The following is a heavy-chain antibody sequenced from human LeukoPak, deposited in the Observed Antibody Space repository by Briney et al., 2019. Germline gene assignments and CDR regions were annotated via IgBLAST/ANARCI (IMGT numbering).Heavy chain of an antibody. V-gene: IGHV1-2*02. Sequence: ASVKVSCKASGYTFTGYYMHWVRQAPGQGLGWMGWINPNSGGTNYAQKFQGLVTMSRDTSITTAYMELNSLISDDTAVYYCARTRPPCTSCLLLDYWGQGTLVTVSS. CDR1: GYTFTGYY. D-gene: IGHD2-2*01. J-gene: IGHJ4*02. CDR2: INPNSGGT. CDR3: ARTRPPCTSCLLLDY.